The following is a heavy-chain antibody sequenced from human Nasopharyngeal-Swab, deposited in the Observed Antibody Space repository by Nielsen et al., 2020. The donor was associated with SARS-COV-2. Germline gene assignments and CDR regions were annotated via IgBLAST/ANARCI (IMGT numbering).Heavy chain of an antibody. CDR3: ARVGGRTSPMGS. Sequence: GGSLSLSCVSSGFTFIDYCMSWVRQAPAKGLEWVASIKQDGSEKNYVDSVKGRFAISRDNAKNSLFLQMDSLRTEDTAFYYCARVGGRTSPMGSWGQGTLVTVSS. CDR2: IKQDGSEK. CDR1: GFTFIDYC. D-gene: IGHD3-10*01. V-gene: IGHV3-7*01. J-gene: IGHJ4*02.